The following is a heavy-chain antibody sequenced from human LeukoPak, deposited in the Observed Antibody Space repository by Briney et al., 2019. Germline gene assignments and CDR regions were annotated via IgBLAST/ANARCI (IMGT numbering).Heavy chain of an antibody. CDR3: ARGSSGSYISPFDY. CDR1: GYTFTSYA. CDR2: INAGNGNT. Sequence: ASVKVSCKASGYTFTSYAMHWVRQAPGQRLEWMGWINAGNGNTKYSRKFQGRVTITRDTSASTAYMELSSLRSEDTAVYYCARGSSGSYISPFDYWGQGTLVTVSS. V-gene: IGHV1-3*01. J-gene: IGHJ4*02. D-gene: IGHD3-10*01.